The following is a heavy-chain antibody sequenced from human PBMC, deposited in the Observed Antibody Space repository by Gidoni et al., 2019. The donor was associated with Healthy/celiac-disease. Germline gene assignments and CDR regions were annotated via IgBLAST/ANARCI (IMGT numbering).Heavy chain of an antibody. V-gene: IGHV3-30-3*01. J-gene: IGHJ3*02. CDR2: ISYDGSNK. Sequence: QVQLVESGGGVVQPGRSLRLSCSASAFTFRSYALHWFRQAPGKGLEWVAVISYDGSNKYYADSVKGRFTISRDKSKNTLYLQMNSLRAEDTAVYYCARDPHYDYVWGSYFGAFDIWGQGTMVTVSS. CDR3: ARDPHYDYVWGSYFGAFDI. CDR1: AFTFRSYA. D-gene: IGHD3-16*01.